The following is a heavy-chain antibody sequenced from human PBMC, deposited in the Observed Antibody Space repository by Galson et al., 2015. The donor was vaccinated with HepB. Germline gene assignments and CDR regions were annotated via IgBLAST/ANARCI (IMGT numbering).Heavy chain of an antibody. V-gene: IGHV3-23*01. CDR3: AKDQIWEFPHFLHY. CDR2: ISGNGGRT. D-gene: IGHD5-18*01. Sequence: SLRLSCAASGFTFSTCAMTWVRQAPGKGLEWVSTISGNGGRTYYADSVKGRFTISRDNSKDTLYLHINSLRAEDTAVYYCAKDQIWEFPHFLHYWVQGTLVTVTS. CDR1: GFTFSTCA. J-gene: IGHJ4*02.